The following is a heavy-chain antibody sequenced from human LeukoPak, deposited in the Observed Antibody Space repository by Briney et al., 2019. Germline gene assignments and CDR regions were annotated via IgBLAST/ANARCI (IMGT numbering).Heavy chain of an antibody. V-gene: IGHV3-53*01. CDR3: VRGPWNY. CDR2: IYSGGST. J-gene: IGHJ4*02. Sequence: GGSLRLSCAASGFTVSSHYMSWVRQAPGKGLEGVSLIYSGGSTYYTDSVKGRFTISRDNSKNTLYLQMNSLRAEDTAVYYCVRGPWNYWGQGALVTVSS. D-gene: IGHD1-1*01. CDR1: GFTVSSHY.